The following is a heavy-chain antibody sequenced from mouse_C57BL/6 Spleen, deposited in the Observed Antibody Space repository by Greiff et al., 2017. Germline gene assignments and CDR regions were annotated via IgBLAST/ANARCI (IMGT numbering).Heavy chain of an antibody. J-gene: IGHJ2*01. CDR3: ARRDWVYYFDY. D-gene: IGHD4-1*01. CDR2: IDPEDGET. CDR1: GFNIKDYY. Sequence: DVKLVESGAELVKPGASVKLSCTASGFNIKDYYMHWVKQRTEQGLEWIGRIDPEDGETKYAPKFQGKATITADTSSNTAYLQLSSLTSEDTAVYYWARRDWVYYFDYWGQGTTLTVSS. V-gene: IGHV14-2*01.